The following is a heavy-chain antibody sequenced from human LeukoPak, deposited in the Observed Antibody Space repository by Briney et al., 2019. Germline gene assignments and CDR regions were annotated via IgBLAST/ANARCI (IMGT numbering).Heavy chain of an antibody. Sequence: ASVKVSCKASGYTFTSYAMHWVRQAPGQRLEWMGWINAGNGNTKYSQKFQGRVTITRDTSASTAYMELSSLRSEDTAVYYCARDGQGQDFWSGYYTSNWFDPWGQGTLVTVSS. D-gene: IGHD3-3*01. CDR2: INAGNGNT. CDR1: GYTFTSYA. J-gene: IGHJ5*02. V-gene: IGHV1-3*01. CDR3: ARDGQGQDFWSGYYTSNWFDP.